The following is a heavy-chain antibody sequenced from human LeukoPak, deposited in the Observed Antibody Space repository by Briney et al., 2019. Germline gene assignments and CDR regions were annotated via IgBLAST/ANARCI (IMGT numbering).Heavy chain of an antibody. CDR3: VKPYYYSSGGLN. CDR2: INQDGSET. D-gene: IGHD3-10*01. CDR1: GFTFTNFW. Sequence: GGSLRLSCTASGFTFTNFWMSWVRQAPGMGLAWVATINQDGSETYFVDSVKGRFTISRDNAKNSLYLQMHSLRADDTAIYYCVKPYYYSSGGLNWGQGTLVTVSS. J-gene: IGHJ4*02. V-gene: IGHV3-7*01.